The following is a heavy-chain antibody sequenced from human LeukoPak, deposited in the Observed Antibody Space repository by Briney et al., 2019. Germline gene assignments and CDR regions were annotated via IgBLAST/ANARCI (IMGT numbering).Heavy chain of an antibody. CDR3: ARDWVTRSGMDV. CDR1: GGTFSSYA. D-gene: IGHD2-21*02. V-gene: IGHV1-69*13. CDR2: IIPIFGTA. J-gene: IGHJ6*02. Sequence: SVKVSCKASGGTFSSYAISWVRQAPGQGLEWMGGIIPIFGTANYAQKFQGRVTITADESTSTAYMELSSLRSEGTAVYYCARDWVTRSGMDVWGQGTTVTVSS.